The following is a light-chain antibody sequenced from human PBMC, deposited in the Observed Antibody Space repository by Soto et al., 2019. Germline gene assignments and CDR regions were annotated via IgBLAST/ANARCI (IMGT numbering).Light chain of an antibody. V-gene: IGLV2-23*01. CDR1: SSDVGGYKL. J-gene: IGLJ3*02. Sequence: QPVLTQPASVSGSPGQSITISCTGTSSDVGGYKLVSWYQQHPGKAPKLLIYQDTKWPSGVSSRFSGSKSGNMASLTISGLQAEDEADYHCCSYAGSTTWVFGGGTKLTVL. CDR3: CSYAGSTTWV. CDR2: QDT.